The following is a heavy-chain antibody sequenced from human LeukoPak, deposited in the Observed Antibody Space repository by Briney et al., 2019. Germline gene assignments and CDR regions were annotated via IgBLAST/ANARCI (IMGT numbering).Heavy chain of an antibody. D-gene: IGHD1-26*01. J-gene: IGHJ4*02. CDR1: GFTFSHYW. CDR3: AKGGGGWEVFCIDY. CDR2: SSGSGGNT. Sequence: GGSLRLSCAPSGFTFSHYWMSWVRQAPGKGLEWISTSSGSGGNTYYADSVEGRFTISRDDSRDTLYLQMNSLRAEDTAVCYCAKGGGGWEVFCIDYWGQGSLAIVSS. V-gene: IGHV3-23*01.